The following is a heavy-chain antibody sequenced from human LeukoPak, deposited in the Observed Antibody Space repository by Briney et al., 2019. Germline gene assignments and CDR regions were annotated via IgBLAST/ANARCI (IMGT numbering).Heavy chain of an antibody. CDR3: ATAGFYDSSGYYDY. CDR1: GGTFSSYA. J-gene: IGHJ4*02. V-gene: IGHV1-24*01. D-gene: IGHD3-22*01. Sequence: ASVKVSCKASGGTFSSYAISWVRQAPGKGLEWMGGFDPEDGETIYAQKFQGRVTMTEDTSTDTAYMELSSLRSEDTAVYYCATAGFYDSSGYYDYWGQGTLVTVSS. CDR2: FDPEDGET.